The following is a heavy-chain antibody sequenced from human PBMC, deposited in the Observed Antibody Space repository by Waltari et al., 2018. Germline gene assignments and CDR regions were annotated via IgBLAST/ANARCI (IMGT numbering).Heavy chain of an antibody. CDR3: AKDPGIRYFDWLLPYFDY. Sequence: QVQLVESGGGVVQPGRSLRLSCAASGFTFSSYGMHWVRQAPGKGLEWVEVISYDGSNKYYADSVKGRFTISRDNSKNTLYLQMNSLRAEDTAVYYCAKDPGIRYFDWLLPYFDYWGQGTLVTVSS. J-gene: IGHJ4*02. V-gene: IGHV3-30*18. D-gene: IGHD3-9*01. CDR1: GFTFSSYG. CDR2: ISYDGSNK.